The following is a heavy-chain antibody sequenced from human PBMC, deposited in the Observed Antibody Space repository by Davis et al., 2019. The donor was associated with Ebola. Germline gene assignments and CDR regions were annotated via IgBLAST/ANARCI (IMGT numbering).Heavy chain of an antibody. D-gene: IGHD3-16*02. V-gene: IGHV4-34*01. CDR1: GGSFSGYY. CDR2: INHSGST. Sequence: SETLSLTCAVYGGSFSGYYWSWIRQPPGTGLEWIGEINHSGSTNYNPSLKSRVTISVDTSKNQFSLKLSSVTAADTAVYYCARAYDYIWGSYRFSASYFDYWGQGTLVTVSS. J-gene: IGHJ4*02. CDR3: ARAYDYIWGSYRFSASYFDY.